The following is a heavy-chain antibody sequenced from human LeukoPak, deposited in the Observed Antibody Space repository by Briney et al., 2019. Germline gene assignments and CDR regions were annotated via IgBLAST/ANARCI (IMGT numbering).Heavy chain of an antibody. CDR1: GYTFTGYY. Sequence: ASVKVSFKASGYTFTGYYMHWVRQAPGQGLEWMGWINPNSGGANYAQKFQGRVTMTKDTSISTAYMELSRLRSDDTAVYYCARDLRSGEGFGELSVDYWGQGTLVTVSS. V-gene: IGHV1-2*02. J-gene: IGHJ4*02. D-gene: IGHD3-10*01. CDR3: ARDLRSGEGFGELSVDY. CDR2: INPNSGGA.